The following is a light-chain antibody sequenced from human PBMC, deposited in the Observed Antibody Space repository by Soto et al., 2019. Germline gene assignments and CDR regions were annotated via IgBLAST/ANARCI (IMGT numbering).Light chain of an antibody. CDR1: TSDVGASNY. J-gene: IGLJ2*01. CDR3: SSYTISATVI. CDR2: EVS. Sequence: QSALTQPASVSGSPGQSITISCTGTTSDVGASNYVSWYQHHPGKAPKLIIYEVSNRPSGVSNRSSGSKSGNTASLTISGLQAEDEADYYCSSYTISATVILGGGTKVTVL. V-gene: IGLV2-14*01.